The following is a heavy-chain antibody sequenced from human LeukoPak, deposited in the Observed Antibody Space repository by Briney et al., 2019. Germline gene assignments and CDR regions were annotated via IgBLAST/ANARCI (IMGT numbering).Heavy chain of an antibody. D-gene: IGHD1-26*01. J-gene: IGHJ4*02. Sequence: ASVKVSCKASGYTFTSYGISWVRQAPGQGLEWMGWISANNGNTHYAQKFQDRVTLTTDTSTTTAYMELRSLRSDDTAVYYCAKENSGTYLCYFDYWGQGTLVTVSS. CDR1: GYTFTSYG. CDR3: AKENSGTYLCYFDY. CDR2: ISANNGNT. V-gene: IGHV1-18*01.